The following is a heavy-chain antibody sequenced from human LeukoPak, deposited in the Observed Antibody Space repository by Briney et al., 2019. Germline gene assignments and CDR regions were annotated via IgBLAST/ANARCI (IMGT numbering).Heavy chain of an antibody. CDR3: ARDMNVVVPAAIGDWFDP. V-gene: IGHV4-4*07. CDR1: GGSISSYY. J-gene: IGHJ5*02. CDR2: IYTSGST. Sequence: SETLSLTCTVSGGSISSYYLRWIRQPAGKGLEWIGRIYTSGSTNYNPSLKSRVTMSVDTSKNQFSLKLSSVTAADTAVYYCARDMNVVVPAAIGDWFDPWGQGTLVTVSS. D-gene: IGHD2-2*01.